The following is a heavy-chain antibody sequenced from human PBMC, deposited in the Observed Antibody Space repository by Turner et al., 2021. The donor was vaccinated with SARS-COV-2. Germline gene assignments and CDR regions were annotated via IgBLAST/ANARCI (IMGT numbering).Heavy chain of an antibody. D-gene: IGHD2-21*02. CDR2: IHPSGST. CDR3: SRGDDSRKSGLL. V-gene: IGHV4-34*01. CDR1: GGSFSGNY. Sequence: QVHLQHWGAVLFKPSETLSLACAVYGGSFSGNYWTWIRQPPGKGVEWIGEIHPSGSTYYNPSLKSRVTITQDTTKSQFSLNLSSVTGADTAVYHCSRGDDSRKSGLLWGQGTLVTVSS. J-gene: IGHJ4*02.